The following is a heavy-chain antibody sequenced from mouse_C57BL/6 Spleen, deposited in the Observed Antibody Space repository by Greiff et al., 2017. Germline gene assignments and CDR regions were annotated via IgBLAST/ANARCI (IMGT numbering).Heavy chain of an antibody. J-gene: IGHJ2*01. CDR1: GFTFSSYA. CDR3: ARVGTTVVDYFDY. Sequence: EVLLVESGGGLVKPGGSLKLSCAASGFTFSSYAMSWVRQTPEKRLEWVATISDGGSYTYYSDNVQGQFTITRDKAKNNLYLQMSQLKSEDTTIYYCARVGTTVVDYFDYWGQGTTLTVSS. V-gene: IGHV5-4*01. D-gene: IGHD1-1*01. CDR2: ISDGGSYT.